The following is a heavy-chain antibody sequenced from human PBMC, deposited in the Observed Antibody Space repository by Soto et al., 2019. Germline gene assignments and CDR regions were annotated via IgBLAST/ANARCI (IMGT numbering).Heavy chain of an antibody. CDR3: AKAVVVAPGAIRGYGLDV. CDR1: GGSISSPNW. D-gene: IGHD2-2*02. Sequence: QVQLQESGPGLLKPSGTLSLTCAVSGGSISSPNWWSWVRQSPGKGLEWIGEIYHSGTTNYNPSLKSRVTISLEKSKSQFSLKVTSVTAAYTAIYYCAKAVVVAPGAIRGYGLDVWGPGTTVTVSS. CDR2: IYHSGTT. V-gene: IGHV4-4*02. J-gene: IGHJ6*02.